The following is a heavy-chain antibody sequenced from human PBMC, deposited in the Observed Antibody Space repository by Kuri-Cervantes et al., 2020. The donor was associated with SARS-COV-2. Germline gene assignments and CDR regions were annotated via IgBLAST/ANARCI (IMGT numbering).Heavy chain of an antibody. CDR1: GGSISSSSYY. CDR3: ARDGYCSSTSCSSSHFDY. J-gene: IGHJ4*02. V-gene: IGHV4-39*02. CDR2: IYYSGST. Sequence: SETLSLTCTVSGGSISSSSYYWGWIRQPPGKRLEWIGSIYYSGSTYYNPSLKSRVTISVDTSKNQFSLKLSSVTAADTAVYYCARDGYCSSTSCSSSHFDYWGQGTLVTVSS. D-gene: IGHD2-2*01.